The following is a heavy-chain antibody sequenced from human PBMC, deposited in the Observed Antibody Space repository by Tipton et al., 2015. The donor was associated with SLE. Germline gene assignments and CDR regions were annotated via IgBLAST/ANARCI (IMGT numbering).Heavy chain of an antibody. CDR2: INHSGST. CDR1: GGSISSSSYY. V-gene: IGHV4-39*07. J-gene: IGHJ3*02. D-gene: IGHD2-2*01. Sequence: TLSLTCTVSGGSISSSSYYWSWIRQPPGKGLEWIGEINHSGSTNYNPSLKSRVTISVDTSKNQFSLKLSSVTAADTAVYYCARDGYCSSTSCYFSAFDIWGQGTMVTVSS. CDR3: ARDGYCSSTSCYFSAFDI.